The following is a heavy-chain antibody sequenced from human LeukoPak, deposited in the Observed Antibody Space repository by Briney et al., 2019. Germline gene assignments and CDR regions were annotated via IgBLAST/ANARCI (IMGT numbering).Heavy chain of an antibody. V-gene: IGHV3-23*01. D-gene: IGHD6-13*01. CDR1: GFTFSSYA. CDR3: ANVQQLVPENY. Sequence: PGGSLRLSCAASGFTFSSYAMSWVRQAPGKGLEWVSAISGSGGSTYYADSVKGRFTISRDHSKNTLYLQMNSLKTENTAVYYCANVQQLVPENYWGQGTLVTVSS. J-gene: IGHJ4*02. CDR2: ISGSGGST.